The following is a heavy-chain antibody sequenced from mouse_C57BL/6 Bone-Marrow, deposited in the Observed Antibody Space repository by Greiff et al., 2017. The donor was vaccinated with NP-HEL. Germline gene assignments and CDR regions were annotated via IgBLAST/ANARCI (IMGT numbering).Heavy chain of an antibody. Sequence: EVKVEESGGGLVKPGGSLKLSCAASGFTFSSYAMSWVRQTPEKRLEWVATISDGGSYTYYPDNVKGRFTISRDNAKNNLYLQMSHLKSEDTAMYYCAIRYYGSSSYWGQGTLVTVSA. CDR3: AIRYYGSSSY. CDR2: ISDGGSYT. V-gene: IGHV5-4*03. J-gene: IGHJ3*01. D-gene: IGHD1-1*01. CDR1: GFTFSSYA.